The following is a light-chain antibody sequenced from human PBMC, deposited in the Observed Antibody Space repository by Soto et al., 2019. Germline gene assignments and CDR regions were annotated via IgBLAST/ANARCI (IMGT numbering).Light chain of an antibody. V-gene: IGKV3-11*01. CDR1: QSVSKY. Sequence: EIVLTQSPATLSLSPGERATLSCRASQSVSKYLAWYQQKPGQAPRLLIHDASNRATGIPARFSGSGSGTDFTLXISSLEPEDFGVYYCQQRSNWPQITFGGGTKVEIK. J-gene: IGKJ4*01. CDR2: DAS. CDR3: QQRSNWPQIT.